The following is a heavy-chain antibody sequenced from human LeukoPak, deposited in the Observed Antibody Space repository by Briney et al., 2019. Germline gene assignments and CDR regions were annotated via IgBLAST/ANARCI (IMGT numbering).Heavy chain of an antibody. D-gene: IGHD2-15*01. CDR1: GYTFTSYD. CDR2: VNPNSGHT. Sequence: ASVKVSCKASGYTFTSYDVNWVRQATGQGMEWMGWVNPNSGHTGYAQKFQGRVTMTTNTSISTAYMELSSLRSEDTAVYYCARGAPGSYCSGGSCPYFDYWGQGTLVSVSS. CDR3: ARGAPGSYCSGGSCPYFDY. V-gene: IGHV1-8*01. J-gene: IGHJ4*02.